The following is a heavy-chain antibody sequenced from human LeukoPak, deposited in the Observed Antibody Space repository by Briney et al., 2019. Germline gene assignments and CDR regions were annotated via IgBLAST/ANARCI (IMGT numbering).Heavy chain of an antibody. CDR2: ISYDGSNK. CDR1: GFTFSSYG. CDR3: AKGHAYYYDGPATLDY. D-gene: IGHD3-22*01. Sequence: GGSLRLSCVVSGFTFSSYGIHWVRQAPGKGLEWVAVISYDGSNKYYADSVKGRFTISGDNSKNTLFLQMNSLRAEDTAVYYCAKGHAYYYDGPATLDYWGQGTLVTVSS. J-gene: IGHJ4*02. V-gene: IGHV3-30*18.